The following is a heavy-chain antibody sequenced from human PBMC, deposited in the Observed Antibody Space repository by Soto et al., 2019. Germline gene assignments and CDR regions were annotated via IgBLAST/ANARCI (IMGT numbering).Heavy chain of an antibody. Sequence: QVQLVQSGAEVKKPGSSVKVSCKASGGTFSSYAISWVRQAPGQGLEWMGGIIPIFGTANYAQKFQGRVTITADESTGTAYMELSSLRCEDTAVYYCASVIAYCGGDCYSVHYYGMDVWGQGTTVTVSS. CDR2: IIPIFGTA. J-gene: IGHJ6*02. CDR1: GGTFSSYA. V-gene: IGHV1-69*12. D-gene: IGHD2-21*02. CDR3: ASVIAYCGGDCYSVHYYGMDV.